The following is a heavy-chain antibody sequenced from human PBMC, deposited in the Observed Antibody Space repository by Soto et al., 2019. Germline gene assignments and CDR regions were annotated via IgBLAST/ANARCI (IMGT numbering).Heavy chain of an antibody. CDR1: GFPFSSYA. J-gene: IGHJ6*03. D-gene: IGHD4-17*01. CDR2: ISGSGGST. Sequence: PGGSLRLSCAASGFPFSSYAMSWVRQAPGKGLEWVSAISGSGGSTYYADSVKGRFTISRDNSKNTLYLQMNSLRAEDTAVYYCAKMTTRSSLDYYYMDVWGKGTTVTVSS. V-gene: IGHV3-23*01. CDR3: AKMTTRSSLDYYYMDV.